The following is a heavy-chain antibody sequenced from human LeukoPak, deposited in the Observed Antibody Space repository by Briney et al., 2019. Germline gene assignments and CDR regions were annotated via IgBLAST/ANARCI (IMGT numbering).Heavy chain of an antibody. J-gene: IGHJ4*02. CDR1: GFTFDDYA. D-gene: IGHD2-15*01. V-gene: IGHV3-9*01. Sequence: PGRSLRLSCAASGFTFDDYAMHWVRQAPGKGLEWVSGISWDSGSVDSADSVKGRFTISRDNARNSLYLQMNSLRAEDTALYYCAKSPGKMHCGSCYPGYFDYWGQGTLVTVSS. CDR3: AKSPGKMHCGSCYPGYFDY. CDR2: ISWDSGSV.